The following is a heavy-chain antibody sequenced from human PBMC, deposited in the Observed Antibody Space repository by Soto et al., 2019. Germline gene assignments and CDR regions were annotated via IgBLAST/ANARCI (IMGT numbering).Heavy chain of an antibody. J-gene: IGHJ5*02. CDR2: ISAYNTNT. Sequence: QVQLVQSGAEVKKPGASVKVSCKTSGYTFTSYHISWVRQAPGQGLEWMGWISAYNTNTNYAQKFQGRVTMTTDTLTSTAYMELRSLRSADTAVYYWARDTPPTATWGQETLVTVSS. CDR1: GYTFTSYH. V-gene: IGHV1-18*01. CDR3: ARDTPPTAT.